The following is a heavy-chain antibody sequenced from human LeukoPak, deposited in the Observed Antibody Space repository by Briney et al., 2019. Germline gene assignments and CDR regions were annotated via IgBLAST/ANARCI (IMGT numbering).Heavy chain of an antibody. CDR3: ARLLGYCSGGSCYSSTRIDY. CDR2: INHSGST. Sequence: ASETLSLTCAVYGGSFSGYYWSWIRQPPGKGLEWIGEINHSGSTNYNPSLKSRVTISVDTSKNQFSLKLSSVTAADTAVYYCARLLGYCSGGSCYSSTRIDYWGQGTLVTVSS. CDR1: GGSFSGYY. J-gene: IGHJ4*02. V-gene: IGHV4-34*01. D-gene: IGHD2-15*01.